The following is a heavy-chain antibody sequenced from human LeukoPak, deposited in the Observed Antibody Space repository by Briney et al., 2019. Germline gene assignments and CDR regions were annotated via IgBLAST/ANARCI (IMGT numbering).Heavy chain of an antibody. CDR3: ARSLSGYSYGNDDAFDI. CDR1: GFTFSSHD. D-gene: IGHD5-18*01. J-gene: IGHJ3*02. Sequence: GRSLRLSCAASGFTFSSHDMHWVRQATGKGLEWVSAIGTAGDTYYPGSVKGRFTIFRENAKNSLYLQMNSLRAGDTAVYYCARSLSGYSYGNDDAFDIWGQGTMVTVSS. CDR2: IGTAGDT. V-gene: IGHV3-13*01.